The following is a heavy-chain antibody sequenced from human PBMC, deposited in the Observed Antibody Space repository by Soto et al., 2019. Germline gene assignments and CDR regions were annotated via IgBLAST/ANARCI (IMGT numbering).Heavy chain of an antibody. Sequence: PGGSLRLSCVASGFTFRNYPVHWVRQAPGKGLEWVAVTSSDGNLKYYADSVKGRFTISRDNSKNTLYLQMSSLSIDDTAVYYCARQPVVGVWLNDYWGQGTLVTVSS. V-gene: IGHV3-30-3*01. CDR1: GFTFRNYP. CDR3: ARQPVVGVWLNDY. D-gene: IGHD6-6*01. J-gene: IGHJ4*01. CDR2: TSSDGNLK.